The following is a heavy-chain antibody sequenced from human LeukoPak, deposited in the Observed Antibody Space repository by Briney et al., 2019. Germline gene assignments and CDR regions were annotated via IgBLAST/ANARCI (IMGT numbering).Heavy chain of an antibody. J-gene: IGHJ6*03. CDR1: GYSFTSYW. D-gene: IGHD4-23*01. CDR3: ARTYYGGNANYYYYYMDV. CDR2: IYPGDSDT. Sequence: GESLKISCKGSGYSFTSYWIGWVRQMPGKGLEWMGIIYPGDSDTRYSPSFQGQVTISADKSISTAYLQWSSLEASDTAMYYCARTYYGGNANYYYYYMDVWGKGTTVTISS. V-gene: IGHV5-51*01.